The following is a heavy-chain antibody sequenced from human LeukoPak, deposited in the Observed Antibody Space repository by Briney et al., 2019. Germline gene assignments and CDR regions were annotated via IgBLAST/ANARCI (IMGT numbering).Heavy chain of an antibody. Sequence: SETLSLTCTVSGGPINSYYWSWIRQPAGKGLEWIGRIYTSGSTNYNPSLKSRVTMSVDTSKNQFSLKLSSVTAADTAVYYCARDLLHDYANSTGYWGQGTLVTVSS. CDR2: IYTSGST. V-gene: IGHV4-4*07. CDR1: GGPINSYY. D-gene: IGHD4-11*01. CDR3: ARDLLHDYANSTGY. J-gene: IGHJ4*02.